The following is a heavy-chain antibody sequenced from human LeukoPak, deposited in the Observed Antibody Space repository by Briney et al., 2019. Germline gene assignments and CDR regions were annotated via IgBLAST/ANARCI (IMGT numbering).Heavy chain of an antibody. CDR1: GFTFSSYG. D-gene: IGHD3-10*01. CDR3: AKHLRPYGSGSYAFDY. J-gene: IGHJ4*02. V-gene: IGHV3-30*18. Sequence: GGSLRLSCAASGFTFSSYGMHWVRQAPGKGLEWVAVISYDGSNKYYADSVKGRFTISRDNSKNTLYLQMNSLRAEDTAMYYCAKHLRPYGSGSYAFDYWGQGTLVTVSS. CDR2: ISYDGSNK.